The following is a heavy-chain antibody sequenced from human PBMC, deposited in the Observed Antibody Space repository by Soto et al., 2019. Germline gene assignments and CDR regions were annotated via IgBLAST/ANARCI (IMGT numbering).Heavy chain of an antibody. CDR3: ARADKGYRPDGMDV. Sequence: QVQLVQSGAEVKKPGASVKVSCKASGYTFTSYDINWVRQATGQGLEWMGWMNPNSGNTGYAQKFQGRVTMTRKTSISTAYMEVSSLRSEDTAVYYCARADKGYRPDGMDVWGQGTTVTVSS. D-gene: IGHD5-12*01. CDR1: GYTFTSYD. J-gene: IGHJ6*02. V-gene: IGHV1-8*01. CDR2: MNPNSGNT.